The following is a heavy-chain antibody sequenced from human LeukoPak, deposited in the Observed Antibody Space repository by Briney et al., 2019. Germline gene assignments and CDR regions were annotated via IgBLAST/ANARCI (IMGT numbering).Heavy chain of an antibody. J-gene: IGHJ4*02. V-gene: IGHV4-39*02. CDR2: IYYSGST. Sequence: SETLSLTCTVSGGSISSRSYYWGWIRQPPGKGLEWIGNIYYSGSTYYNPSLMSRGTISVDTSKNQFSLKLSSVTAANTAVYYCAREVAGTPWIDYWGQGTLVTVSS. CDR1: GGSISSRSYY. CDR3: AREVAGTPWIDY. D-gene: IGHD6-19*01.